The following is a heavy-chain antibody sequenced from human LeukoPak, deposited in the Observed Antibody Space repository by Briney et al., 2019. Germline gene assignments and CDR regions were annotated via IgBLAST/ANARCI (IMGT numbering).Heavy chain of an antibody. CDR2: IYHSGST. Sequence: SETLSLTCTVSGGSISSGGYYWSWIRQPPGKGLEWIGEIYHSGSTNYNPSLKSRVTISVDKSKNQFSLKLSSVTAADTAVYYCARDLAAAGQNWGQGTLVTVSS. CDR1: GGSISSGGYY. D-gene: IGHD6-13*01. J-gene: IGHJ4*02. CDR3: ARDLAAAGQN. V-gene: IGHV4-39*07.